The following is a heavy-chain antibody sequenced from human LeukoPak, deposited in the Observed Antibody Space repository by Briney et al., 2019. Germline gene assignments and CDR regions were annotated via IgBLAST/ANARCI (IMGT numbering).Heavy chain of an antibody. CDR2: IYYSGST. CDR1: GGSISSSSYY. V-gene: IGHV4-39*01. CDR3: ARHFGGYYYDSSGSPGWFDP. J-gene: IGHJ5*02. Sequence: SETLSLTCTVSGGSISSSSYYWGWIRQPPGKGLEWIGSIYYSGSTYYNPSLKSRVTISVGTSKNQFSLKLSSVTAADTAVYYCARHFGGYYYDSSGSPGWFDPWGQGTLVSVSS. D-gene: IGHD3-22*01.